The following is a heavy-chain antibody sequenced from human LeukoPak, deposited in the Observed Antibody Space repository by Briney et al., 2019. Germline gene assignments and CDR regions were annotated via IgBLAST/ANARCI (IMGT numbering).Heavy chain of an antibody. CDR3: ARVSYGSGLDY. J-gene: IGHJ4*02. Sequence: GGSLRLSCAASGFTFSIYWVSWVRQAPGRGLEWVANINQDGSEKYYVDSVKGRFTVSRDNAKNSLYLQMNSLRAEDTAVYYCARVSYGSGLDYWGQGTLVTVSS. CDR2: INQDGSEK. D-gene: IGHD3-10*01. V-gene: IGHV3-7*01. CDR1: GFTFSIYW.